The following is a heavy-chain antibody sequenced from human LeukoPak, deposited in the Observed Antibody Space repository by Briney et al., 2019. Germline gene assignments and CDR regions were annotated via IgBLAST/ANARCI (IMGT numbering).Heavy chain of an antibody. D-gene: IGHD3-9*01. CDR1: GFTFSSYA. CDR2: ISSSGSTI. J-gene: IGHJ6*02. V-gene: IGHV3-48*03. Sequence: GGSLRLSCAASGFTFSSYAMSWVRQAPGKGLEWVSYISSSGSTIYYADSVKGRFTISRDNAKNSLYLQMNSLRAEDTAVHYCARVDYDILTGYYFSRSGMDVWGQGTTVTVSS. CDR3: ARVDYDILTGYYFSRSGMDV.